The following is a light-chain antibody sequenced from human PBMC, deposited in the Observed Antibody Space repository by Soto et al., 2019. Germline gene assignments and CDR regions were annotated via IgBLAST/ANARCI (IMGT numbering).Light chain of an antibody. Sequence: QSVLTPPPSVSGAPGQRVTISCTGSSSNIGAGYDVHWYQQLPGTAPKLLISGNSNRPSGVPDRFSGSQSGTSASLAITGLQAEDEADYYCQSYDSSLSGWVFGGGTKLTFL. J-gene: IGLJ3*02. V-gene: IGLV1-40*01. CDR2: GNS. CDR1: SSNIGAGYD. CDR3: QSYDSSLSGWV.